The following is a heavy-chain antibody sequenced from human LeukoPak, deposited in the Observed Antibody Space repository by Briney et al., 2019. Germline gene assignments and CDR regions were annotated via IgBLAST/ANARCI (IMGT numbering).Heavy chain of an antibody. D-gene: IGHD6-6*01. CDR1: GFTVSSNY. J-gene: IGHJ4*02. CDR2: IYSGGST. Sequence: GGSLRLSCAASGFTVSSNYMSWVRQAPGKGLEWVSAIYSGGSTYYADSVKGRFTISRDNSKNTLYLQMNSLRVDDTVVYYCASPGIAARAGSLDYWGQGTLVTVSS. CDR3: ASPGIAARAGSLDY. V-gene: IGHV3-53*01.